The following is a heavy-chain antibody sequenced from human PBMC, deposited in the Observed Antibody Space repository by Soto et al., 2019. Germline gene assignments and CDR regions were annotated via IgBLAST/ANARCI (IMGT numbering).Heavy chain of an antibody. D-gene: IGHD6-6*01. Sequence: SETLSLTCTVSGGSISSSSFHWGRIRQPPGKGLEWIGSIYYSGSTYYSPSLKSRVTISVDTSKNQFSLKLSSVTAADTAVYYCARVHYRQLVHTNYYYPEYFQHWGQGTLVTVSS. CDR1: GGSISSSSFH. CDR2: IYYSGST. J-gene: IGHJ1*01. V-gene: IGHV4-39*07. CDR3: ARVHYRQLVHTNYYYPEYFQH.